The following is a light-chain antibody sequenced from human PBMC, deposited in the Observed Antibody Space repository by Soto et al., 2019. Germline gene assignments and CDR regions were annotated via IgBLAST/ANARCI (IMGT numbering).Light chain of an antibody. V-gene: IGKV3-15*01. CDR2: SAS. Sequence: VMTQSPATLSVSPGERATLSCRASQSVSSSLAWYQQKPGQAPRLLIYSASIRATGIPARFSGSGSGTEFTLTISALQSEDFAVYYCQQYKNWPPLTFGGGTKVEIK. CDR3: QQYKNWPPLT. J-gene: IGKJ4*01. CDR1: QSVSSS.